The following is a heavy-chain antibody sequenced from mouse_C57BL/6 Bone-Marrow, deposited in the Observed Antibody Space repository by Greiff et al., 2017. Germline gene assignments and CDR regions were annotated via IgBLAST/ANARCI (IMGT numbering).Heavy chain of an antibody. V-gene: IGHV10-3*01. Sequence: DVHLVESGGGLVQPKGSLKLSCAASGFTFNTYAMHWVRQAPGKGLEWVARIRRKSSNYATYYADSVKDRFTISRDDAKSMLYLQMNTLKTEDTAMDYCVNDYDVEWFAYWGQGTLVTVSA. CDR2: IRRKSSNYAT. D-gene: IGHD2-4*01. CDR1: GFTFNTYA. J-gene: IGHJ3*01. CDR3: VNDYDVEWFAY.